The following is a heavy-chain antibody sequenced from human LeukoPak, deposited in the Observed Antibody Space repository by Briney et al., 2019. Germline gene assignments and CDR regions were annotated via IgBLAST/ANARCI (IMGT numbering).Heavy chain of an antibody. D-gene: IGHD4-17*01. V-gene: IGHV4-34*01. J-gene: IGHJ4*02. CDR3: ARHTGVGYGDPGPFGY. Sequence: PSETLSLTCAVYGGSFSGYYWSWIRQPPGKGLEWIGEINHSGSTNYNPSLKSRVTISVDTSKNQFSLKLSSVTAADTAVYYCARHTGVGYGDPGPFGYWGQGTLVTVSS. CDR1: GGSFSGYY. CDR2: INHSGST.